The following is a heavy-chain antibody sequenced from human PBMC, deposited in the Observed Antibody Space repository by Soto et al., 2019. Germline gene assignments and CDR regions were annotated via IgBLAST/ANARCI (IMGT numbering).Heavy chain of an antibody. V-gene: IGHV3-13*01. CDR3: TRKTPPTGMEV. CDR2: IGSGGDT. Sequence: EVQLVESGGGLVQPGGSLRLSCAASGFTLSSYDIHWVRQATGEGLAWVSGIGSGGDTHYEDSVKGRFSISREDGKNSLYLQMNNLRVGDTAVYYCTRKTPPTGMEVWGQGATVTVSS. CDR1: GFTLSSYD. J-gene: IGHJ6*02. D-gene: IGHD3-9*01.